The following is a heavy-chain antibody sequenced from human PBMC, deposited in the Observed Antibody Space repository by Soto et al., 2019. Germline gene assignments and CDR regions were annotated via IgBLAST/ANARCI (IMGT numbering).Heavy chain of an antibody. D-gene: IGHD3-3*01. V-gene: IGHV3-30*18. CDR3: AKSFRNPVFFEWLSTQGYYGMYF. Sequence: SLKPSFAPPRFTFYSYCTHWVDQAPAPALEWVAVISYDGSNKYYADSVKGRFTISRDNSKNTLYLQMNSLRAEDTAVYYCAKSFRNPVFFEWLSTQGYYGMYFWGHGT. CDR1: RFTFYSYC. J-gene: IGHJ6*02. CDR2: ISYDGSNK.